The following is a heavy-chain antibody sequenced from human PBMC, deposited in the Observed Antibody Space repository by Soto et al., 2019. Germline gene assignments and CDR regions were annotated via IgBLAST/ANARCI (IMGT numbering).Heavy chain of an antibody. V-gene: IGHV1-18*01. CDR1: GYTFTSYG. D-gene: IGHD6-19*01. Sequence: QVQLVQSGAEVKKPGASVKVSCKASGYTFTSYGISWVRQAPGQGLEWMGWINTYNGNINYAQKLQGRVTMTTDTSTSTAYMELRSLTSDDTAVYYCARGEQSQYYTYYGMDVWGQGTTVTVSS. CDR2: INTYNGNI. J-gene: IGHJ6*02. CDR3: ARGEQSQYYTYYGMDV.